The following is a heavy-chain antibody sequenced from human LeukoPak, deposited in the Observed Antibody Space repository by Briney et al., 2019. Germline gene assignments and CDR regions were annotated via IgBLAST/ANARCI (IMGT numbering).Heavy chain of an antibody. CDR1: GFTFSTYS. Sequence: GGSLRLSCEASGFTFSTYSMTWVCQAPGKGLEWVSSISSGSTYIYYSDSVKGRFTISRDNAKNSLSLQMNSLRAEDTAVYLCARTFIAAAGSDYWGQGTLVTVSS. CDR3: ARTFIAAAGSDY. D-gene: IGHD6-13*01. J-gene: IGHJ4*02. V-gene: IGHV3-21*01. CDR2: ISSGSTYI.